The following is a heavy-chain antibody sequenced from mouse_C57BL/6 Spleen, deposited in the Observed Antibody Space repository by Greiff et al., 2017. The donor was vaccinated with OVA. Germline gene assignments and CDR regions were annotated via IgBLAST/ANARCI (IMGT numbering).Heavy chain of an antibody. D-gene: IGHD1-1*01. CDR3: AGSYGSSYEDY. CDR1: GFSLSTSGMG. V-gene: IGHV8-12*01. Sequence: QVTLKESGPGILQSSQTLSLTCSFSGFSLSTSGMGVSWIRQPSGKGLEWLAHIYWDDDKRYNPSLKSRLTISKDTSRNQVFLKITSVDTADTAADYCAGSYGSSYEDYWGQGTTLTVSS. J-gene: IGHJ2*01. CDR2: IYWDDDK.